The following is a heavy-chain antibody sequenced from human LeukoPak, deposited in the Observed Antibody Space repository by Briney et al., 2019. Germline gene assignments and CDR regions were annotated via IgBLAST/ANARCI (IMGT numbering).Heavy chain of an antibody. D-gene: IGHD2-15*01. V-gene: IGHV4-39*01. Sequence: PSETLSLTCSVSGGSITSTGYYWGWLRQSPGQGLEWIGNIQNSATFYYNPSLKSRVTISVDMSKNQFSLKLSSVTAADTAVYYCARPLGYCSDYNCPAWGSWGLGTLVTVSS. CDR3: ARPLGYCSDYNCPAWGS. CDR2: IQNSATF. CDR1: GGSITSTGYY. J-gene: IGHJ4*02.